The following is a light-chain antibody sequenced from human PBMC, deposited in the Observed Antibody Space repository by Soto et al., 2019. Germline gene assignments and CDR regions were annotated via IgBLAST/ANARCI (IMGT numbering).Light chain of an antibody. CDR1: QGISSY. Sequence: IQVTQSPSSLSASVGDRVTIACRASQGISSYLAWYQQRPGKAPKLLIYAASTLQSGVPSRFSGSGSETDFTLTISSLQPEDFASYYCQQRNTYPWTFGQGTKVDIK. J-gene: IGKJ1*01. CDR2: AAS. V-gene: IGKV1-9*01. CDR3: QQRNTYPWT.